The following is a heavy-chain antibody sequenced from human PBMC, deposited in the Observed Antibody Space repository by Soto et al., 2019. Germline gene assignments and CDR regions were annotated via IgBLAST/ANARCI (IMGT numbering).Heavy chain of an antibody. CDR3: AKPRYFYGMDV. CDR1: GGSISSRGYY. V-gene: IGHV4-39*01. Sequence: ETLSLTCTVSGGSISSRGYYWGWIRQPPGKGLEWIGTIYYSGSTYYNPSLKSRVIISVDTSKNQFSLKLSSVTAADTAVYYCAKPRYFYGMDVWGQGTTVTVSS. CDR2: IYYSGST. J-gene: IGHJ6*02.